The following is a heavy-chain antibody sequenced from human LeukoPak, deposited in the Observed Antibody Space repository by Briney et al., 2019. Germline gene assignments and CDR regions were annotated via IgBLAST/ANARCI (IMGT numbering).Heavy chain of an antibody. CDR2: INPNSGST. CDR3: ARDAYGSGSYYELNYFDY. V-gene: IGHV1-2*02. J-gene: IGHJ4*02. CDR1: GYTFTGYY. Sequence: GASVKVSCKASGYTFTGYYMHWVRQAPGQGLEWMGWINPNSGSTNYAQKFQGRVTMTRDTSISTAYMELSRLRSDDTAVYYCARDAYGSGSYYELNYFDYWGQGTLVTVSS. D-gene: IGHD3-10*01.